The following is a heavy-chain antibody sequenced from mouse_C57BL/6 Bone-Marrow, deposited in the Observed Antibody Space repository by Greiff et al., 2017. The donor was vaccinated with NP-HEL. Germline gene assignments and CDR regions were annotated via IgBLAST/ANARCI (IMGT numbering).Heavy chain of an antibody. CDR1: GFTFSSYT. Sequence: EVKVVESGGGLVKPGGSLKLSCAASGFTFSSYTMSWVRQTPEKRLEWVATISGGGGNTYYPDSVKGRFTISRDNAKNTLYLQMSSLRSEDTALYYCARQVITTVVAPGGDVWGTGTTVTVSS. V-gene: IGHV5-9*01. CDR2: ISGGGGNT. J-gene: IGHJ1*03. D-gene: IGHD1-1*01. CDR3: ARQVITTVVAPGGDV.